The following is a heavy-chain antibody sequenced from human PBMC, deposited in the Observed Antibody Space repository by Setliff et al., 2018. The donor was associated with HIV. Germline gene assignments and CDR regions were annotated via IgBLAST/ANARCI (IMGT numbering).Heavy chain of an antibody. CDR2: IYHYGSP. CDR1: GGSISSYF. Sequence: SETLSLTCTVSGGSISSYFWTWIRQSPEKGLEWIGYIYHYGSPNYNPSLQSRVTLSVDTSKNQFSLTLTSVTVADTAVYYCARGGRSDGYHIASWGQGILVTVSS. V-gene: IGHV4-59*01. CDR3: ARGGRSDGYHIAS. J-gene: IGHJ4*02. D-gene: IGHD2-15*01.